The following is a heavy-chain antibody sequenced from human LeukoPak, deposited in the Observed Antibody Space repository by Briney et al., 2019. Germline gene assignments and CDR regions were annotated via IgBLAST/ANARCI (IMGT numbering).Heavy chain of an antibody. CDR1: GGSISSYY. CDR2: IYYSGST. J-gene: IGHJ4*02. Sequence: PSETLSLTCTVSGGSISSYYWSWIRQPPGKGLEWIGYIYYSGSTNYNPSLKSRVTISVDTSKNQFSLKLSSVTAADTAVYYCARDTRYYKPDGFFDYWGQGTLVTVSS. CDR3: ARDTRYYKPDGFFDY. D-gene: IGHD1-26*01. V-gene: IGHV4-59*01.